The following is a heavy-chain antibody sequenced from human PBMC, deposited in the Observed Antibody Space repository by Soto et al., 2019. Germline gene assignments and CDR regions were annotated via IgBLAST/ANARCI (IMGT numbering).Heavy chain of an antibody. Sequence: GESLKISCKASGYSFNTYWIGWVRQMPWRGLEWMGIIYPSDSDTRYSPSFQGQVTISADKSIATAYLQWSSLKASDTAMYYCARSGGVTYFDYWGQGALVTVSS. CDR3: ARSGGVTYFDY. CDR2: IYPSDSDT. CDR1: GYSFNTYW. J-gene: IGHJ4*02. V-gene: IGHV5-51*01. D-gene: IGHD2-21*02.